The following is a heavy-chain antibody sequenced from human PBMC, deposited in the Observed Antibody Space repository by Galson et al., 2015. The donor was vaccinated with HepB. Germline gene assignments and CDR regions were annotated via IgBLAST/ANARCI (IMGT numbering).Heavy chain of an antibody. CDR2: ISGSGGST. D-gene: IGHD4-17*01. CDR3: ANRPLSYGDYYFDY. Sequence: SLTLSCAASGFTFSSYAMSWVRQAPGKGLESVSAISGSGGSTYYADSVKGRFTISRDNSKNTLYLQMNSLRAEDTAVYYCANRPLSYGDYYFDYWGQGTLVTVSS. V-gene: IGHV3-23*01. CDR1: GFTFSSYA. J-gene: IGHJ4*02.